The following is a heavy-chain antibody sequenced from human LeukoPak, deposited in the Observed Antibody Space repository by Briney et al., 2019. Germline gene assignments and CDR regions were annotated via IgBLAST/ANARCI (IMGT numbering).Heavy chain of an antibody. CDR3: ARRSYDFWSGSNYMDV. CDR1: GYTFTSYG. Sequence: ASVKVSCKASGYTFTSYGISWVRQAPGQGLEWMGWISAYNGNTNYAQKLQGRVTMTTDTSTSTAYMELRSLRSEDTAVYYCARRSYDFWSGSNYMDVWGKGTTVTVSS. V-gene: IGHV1-18*01. J-gene: IGHJ6*03. CDR2: ISAYNGNT. D-gene: IGHD3-3*01.